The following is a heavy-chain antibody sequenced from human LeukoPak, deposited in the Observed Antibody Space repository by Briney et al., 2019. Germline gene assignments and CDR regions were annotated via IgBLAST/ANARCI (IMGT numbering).Heavy chain of an antibody. CDR2: IYTSGST. CDR3: ARDASDYYDSSGYYLGAFDI. CDR1: GGSISSYY. J-gene: IGHJ3*02. D-gene: IGHD3-22*01. Sequence: SETLSLTCAVSGGSISSYYWSWIRQPAGKGLEWIGRIYTSGSTNYNPSLKSRVTMSVDTSKNQFSLKLSSVTAADTAVYYCARDASDYYDSSGYYLGAFDIWGQGTMVTVSS. V-gene: IGHV4-4*07.